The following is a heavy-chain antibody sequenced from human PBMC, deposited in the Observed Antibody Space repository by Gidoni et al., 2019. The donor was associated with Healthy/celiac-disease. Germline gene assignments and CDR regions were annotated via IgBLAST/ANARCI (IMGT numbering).Heavy chain of an antibody. CDR1: GFTFSSYW. CDR2: IKQDGSEK. V-gene: IGHV3-7*01. J-gene: IGHJ4*02. CDR3: ARYSSWSAKQFDY. D-gene: IGHD6-13*01. Sequence: EVQLVESGGGLVQPGGSLRLSCAASGFTFSSYWMSWVRQAPGKGLEWVANIKQDGSEKYYVDSVKGRFTISRDNAKNSLYLQMNSLRAEDTAVYYCARYSSWSAKQFDYWGQGTLVTVSS.